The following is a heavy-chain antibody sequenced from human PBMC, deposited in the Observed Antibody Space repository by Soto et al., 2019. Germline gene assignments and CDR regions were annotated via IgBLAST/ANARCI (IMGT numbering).Heavy chain of an antibody. V-gene: IGHV1-18*01. CDR1: GYTFTSYG. CDR3: ARDLAGWYSSSSPLRSL. CDR2: ISAYNGNT. D-gene: IGHD6-6*01. J-gene: IGHJ4*02. Sequence: GASVKVSCKASGYTFTSYGISWVRQAPGQGLEWMGWISAYNGNTNYAQKLQGRVTMTTDTSTSTAYMELRSLRSDDTAVYYCARDLAGWYSSSSPLRSLWGQGTLVTVSS.